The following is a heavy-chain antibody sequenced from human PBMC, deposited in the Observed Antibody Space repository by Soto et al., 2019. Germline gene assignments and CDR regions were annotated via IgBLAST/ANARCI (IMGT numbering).Heavy chain of an antibody. Sequence: EVQLLESGGGLVQPGGSLRLSCAASGFTFSSYAMSWVRQAPGKGLEWVSAISGSGGSTYYADSVKGRFTISRDNSKNPLYLQMNSLRAEDTAVYYCAKAGVVSGSSWYLDYWGQGTLVTVSS. CDR1: GFTFSSYA. CDR3: AKAGVVSGSSWYLDY. V-gene: IGHV3-23*01. D-gene: IGHD6-13*01. CDR2: ISGSGGST. J-gene: IGHJ4*02.